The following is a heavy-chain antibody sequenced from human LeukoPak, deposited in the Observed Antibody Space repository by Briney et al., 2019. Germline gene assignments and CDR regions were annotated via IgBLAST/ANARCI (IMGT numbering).Heavy chain of an antibody. CDR3: AKDIGGYDSSGYYYEIHWYFDL. Sequence: GGSLRLSCAASGFTLSSHNMNWVRQAPGKGLEWVSYISVGSSIISYADSVKGRFTISRDDAKSSLYLQMNSLRAEDTALYYYAKDIGGYDSSGYYYEIHWYFDLWGRGTLVTVSS. CDR2: ISVGSSII. CDR1: GFTLSSHN. V-gene: IGHV3-48*04. D-gene: IGHD3-22*01. J-gene: IGHJ2*01.